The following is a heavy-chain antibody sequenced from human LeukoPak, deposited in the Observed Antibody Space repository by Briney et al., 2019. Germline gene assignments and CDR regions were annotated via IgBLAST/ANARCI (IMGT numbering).Heavy chain of an antibody. V-gene: IGHV3-7*01. CDR1: GFTFSSYW. CDR3: ARDSGYRYDFWSPRLDY. CDR2: IKQDGSEK. J-gene: IGHJ4*02. Sequence: GGSLRLSCAASGFTFSSYWMSWVRQAAGKGLEWVANIKQDGSEKYYVDSVKGRFTISRDNAKNSLYLQMNSLRAEDTAVYYCARDSGYRYDFWSPRLDYWGQGTLVTVSS. D-gene: IGHD3-3*01.